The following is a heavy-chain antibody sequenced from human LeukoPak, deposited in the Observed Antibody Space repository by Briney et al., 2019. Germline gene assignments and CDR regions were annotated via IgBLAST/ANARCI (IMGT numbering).Heavy chain of an antibody. CDR2: IYYSGST. Sequence: NPSQTLSLTCTVSGGSINSYYWSWIRQPPGKGLEWIGSIYYSGSTDYNPSLKSRATISVDTSKNQFSVKLSSVTAADTAVYYCARLPSTRTLDFDHWGQGTLVTVSS. CDR1: GGSINSYY. CDR3: ARLPSTRTLDFDH. J-gene: IGHJ4*02. V-gene: IGHV4-59*08. D-gene: IGHD5/OR15-5a*01.